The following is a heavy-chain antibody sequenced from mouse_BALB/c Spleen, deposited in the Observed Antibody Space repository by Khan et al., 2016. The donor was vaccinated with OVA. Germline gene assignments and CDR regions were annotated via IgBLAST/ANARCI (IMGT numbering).Heavy chain of an antibody. D-gene: IGHD2-14*01. CDR3: ARAYYRYDGYYAMDY. CDR1: GFSLSRYN. Sequence: QVQLKQSGPGLVAPSQSLSITCTVSGFSLSRYNIHWVRQPPGKGLEWLGMIWGGGTTDYNSTLKSRLCISKDNSKSQVFLEMNSLQNEDTAMYYCARAYYRYDGYYAMDYWGQGTSVTVSS. V-gene: IGHV2-6-4*01. J-gene: IGHJ4*01. CDR2: IWGGGTT.